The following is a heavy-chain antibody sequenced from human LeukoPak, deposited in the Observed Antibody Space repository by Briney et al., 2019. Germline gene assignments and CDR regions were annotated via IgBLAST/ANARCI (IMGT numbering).Heavy chain of an antibody. J-gene: IGHJ4*02. CDR1: GVSISTYY. D-gene: IGHD3-22*01. Sequence: SETLSLTCTVSGVSISTYYWTWIRQPPGKGLEWIGNIDYSGNTKYNPSLNSRVTISVDTSKNHFSLKLSSVTAAGTAVYYCARWYYDSSGYRYFDYWGQGTLVIVSS. CDR3: ARWYYDSSGYRYFDY. CDR2: IDYSGNT. V-gene: IGHV4-59*12.